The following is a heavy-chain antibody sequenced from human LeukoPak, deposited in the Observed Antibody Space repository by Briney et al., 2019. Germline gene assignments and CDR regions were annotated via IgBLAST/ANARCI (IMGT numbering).Heavy chain of an antibody. CDR1: GGSFSGYY. V-gene: IGHV4-34*01. CDR2: INHSGST. J-gene: IGHJ4*02. Sequence: SETLSLTCAVYGGSFSGYYWSWIRQPPGKGLEWIGEINHSGSTNYNPSLKGRVTISVDTSKNQFSLKLSSVTAADTAVYYCASRHYYGSGSYYNGIRYWGQGTLVTVSS. CDR3: ASRHYYGSGSYYNGIRY. D-gene: IGHD3-10*01.